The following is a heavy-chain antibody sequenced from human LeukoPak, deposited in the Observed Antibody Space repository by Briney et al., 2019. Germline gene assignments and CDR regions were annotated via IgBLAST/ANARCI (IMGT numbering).Heavy chain of an antibody. Sequence: PSETLSLTCTVSGDSISGFHWSWIRQAPGKGLEWVSSISSSSSYIYYADSVKGRFTISRDNAKNSLYLQMNSLRAEDTAVYYCAPGDCSSTSCSLGGQGTLVTVSS. J-gene: IGHJ4*02. CDR1: GDSISGFH. CDR3: APGDCSSTSCSL. V-gene: IGHV3-21*01. CDR2: ISSSSSYI. D-gene: IGHD2-2*01.